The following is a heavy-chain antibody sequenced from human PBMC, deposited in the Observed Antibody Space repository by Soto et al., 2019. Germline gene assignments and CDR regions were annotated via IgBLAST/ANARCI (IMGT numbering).Heavy chain of an antibody. Sequence: GGSLRLSCAASGFTVSSNYMSWIRQAPGKGLEWVSVIYSGGSTCYADSVKGRFTISRDNSKNTLYLQMNSLRAEDTAVYYCARGGWSYGMDVWGQGTTVTVSS. CDR2: IYSGGST. CDR1: GFTVSSNY. J-gene: IGHJ6*02. V-gene: IGHV3-53*01. CDR3: ARGGWSYGMDV. D-gene: IGHD3-3*01.